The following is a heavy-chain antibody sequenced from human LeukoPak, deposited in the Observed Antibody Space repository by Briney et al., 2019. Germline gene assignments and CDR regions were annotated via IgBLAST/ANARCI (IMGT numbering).Heavy chain of an antibody. CDR1: GFTFSSYG. CDR3: KGDCSSTSCYEAIDY. J-gene: IGHJ4*02. Sequence: GGSLRLSCAASGFTFSSYGMHWVRQAPGKGLEWVAFIRYDGSNKYYADSVKGRFTISRDNSKNTLYLQMNSLRAEDTAVYYCKGDCSSTSCYEAIDYWGQGTLVTVSS. D-gene: IGHD2-2*01. CDR2: IRYDGSNK. V-gene: IGHV3-30*02.